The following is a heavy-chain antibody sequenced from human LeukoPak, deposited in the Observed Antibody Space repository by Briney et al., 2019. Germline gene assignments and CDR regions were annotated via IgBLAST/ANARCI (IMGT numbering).Heavy chain of an antibody. CDR1: GFTFSLYA. J-gene: IGHJ3*02. Sequence: GGSLRLSCAASGFTFSLYAMGWVRQAPGKGLEWVSSISDSGGSTHYADAVKGRFTIPRDNSKKTLYLQMNSLRAAETAVYYCARDLGSFYNVKAFDIWGQGTLVTVSS. V-gene: IGHV3-23*01. CDR3: ARDLGSFYNVKAFDI. D-gene: IGHD3-10*01. CDR2: ISDSGGST.